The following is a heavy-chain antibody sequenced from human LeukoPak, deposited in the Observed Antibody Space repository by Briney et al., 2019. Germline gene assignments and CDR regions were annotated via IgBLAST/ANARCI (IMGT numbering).Heavy chain of an antibody. CDR3: ARYRSEYLTFDY. V-gene: IGHV1-69*13. CDR2: IIPIFGTA. CDR1: GGTFSSYA. Sequence: SVKVSCKASGGTFSSYAISWVRQAPGQGLEWMGGIIPIFGTANYAQKFQGRVTITADESTSTAYMELSSLRSEDTAVYYCARYRSEYLTFDYWGQGTLVTVSS. J-gene: IGHJ4*02. D-gene: IGHD3-9*01.